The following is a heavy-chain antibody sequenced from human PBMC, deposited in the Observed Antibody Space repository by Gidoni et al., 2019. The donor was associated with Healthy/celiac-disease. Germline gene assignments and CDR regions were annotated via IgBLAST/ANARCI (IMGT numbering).Heavy chain of an antibody. CDR2: IYTSGST. CDR1: GGSISSYY. Sequence: QVQLQESGQGLVKPSETRSPTCTVSGGSISSYYWSWIRQPAGKGLEWIGRIYTSGSTNYNPSLKSRVTMSVDTSKNQFSLKLSSVTAADTAVYYCARDFNRAVAGTSYFDYWGQGTLVTVSS. D-gene: IGHD6-19*01. J-gene: IGHJ4*02. V-gene: IGHV4-4*07. CDR3: ARDFNRAVAGTSYFDY.